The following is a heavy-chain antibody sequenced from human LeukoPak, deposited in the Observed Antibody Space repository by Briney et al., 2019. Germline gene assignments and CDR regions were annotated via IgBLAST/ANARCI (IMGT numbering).Heavy chain of an antibody. J-gene: IGHJ6*02. D-gene: IGHD2-15*01. Sequence: ASVKVSRKASGYTFIDYYLQWVRQAPGQGLEWMGWINPNSGGTEYVQKFQGRVTMTRDTSINTAYMELSRLRSDDTAVYYCARDHCSAGGCYENYYYGMDVWGQGTTVIVSS. CDR3: ARDHCSAGGCYENYYYGMDV. CDR1: GYTFIDYY. CDR2: INPNSGGT. V-gene: IGHV1-2*02.